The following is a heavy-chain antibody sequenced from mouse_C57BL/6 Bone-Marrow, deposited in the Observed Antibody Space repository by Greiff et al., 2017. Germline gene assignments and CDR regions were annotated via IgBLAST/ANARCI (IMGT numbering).Heavy chain of an antibody. D-gene: IGHD1-1*01. V-gene: IGHV5-17*01. CDR2: ISSGSSTI. CDR1: GFTFSDYG. CDR3: AYYGSSYGYWYFDV. J-gene: IGHJ1*03. Sequence: EVNVVESGGGLVKPGGSLKLSCAASGFTFSDYGMHWVRQAPEKGLEWVAYISSGSSTIYYADTVKGRFTISRDNAKNTLFLQMNSLRSEDTAMYYCAYYGSSYGYWYFDVWGTGTTVTVSS.